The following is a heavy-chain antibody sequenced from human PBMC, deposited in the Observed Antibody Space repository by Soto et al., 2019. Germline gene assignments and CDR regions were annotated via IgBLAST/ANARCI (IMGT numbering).Heavy chain of an antibody. J-gene: IGHJ4*02. Sequence: ASVKVSCKASGYTFTSYAMHWVRQAPGQRLEWMGWINAGNGNTKYSQKFQGRVTITRDTSARTPYMELSSVSSQDPVVYYCASPSPVPAAIGYWGQGTLVTVSS. CDR2: INAGNGNT. CDR3: ASPSPVPAAIGY. D-gene: IGHD2-2*02. CDR1: GYTFTSYA. V-gene: IGHV1-3*01.